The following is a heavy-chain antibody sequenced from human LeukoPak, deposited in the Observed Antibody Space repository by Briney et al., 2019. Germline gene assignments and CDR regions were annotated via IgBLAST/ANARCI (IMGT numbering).Heavy chain of an antibody. CDR1: GFTFSSYA. D-gene: IGHD2-21*02. V-gene: IGHV3-33*08. CDR3: AREVTD. J-gene: IGHJ4*02. Sequence: GGSLRLSCAASGFTFSSYAMSWVRQAPGKGLEWVAAIWYDGSHQFYADSVKDRFTISRDNSKSTLYLQMNSLRAEDTAVYWCAREVTDWGQGTLVTVSS. CDR2: IWYDGSHQ.